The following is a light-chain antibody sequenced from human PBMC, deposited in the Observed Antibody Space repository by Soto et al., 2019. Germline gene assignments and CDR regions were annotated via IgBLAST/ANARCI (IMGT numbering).Light chain of an antibody. CDR1: QNIGHR. CDR2: STS. J-gene: IGKJ4*01. V-gene: IGKV1-39*01. Sequence: DIQMTQSPSSLSASLGDRVTITCLSSQNIGHRINWFQQQLGEPPKLLIYSTSSLQNDVPSRFSGRGSGTDFTLTISSLQPEDVATYYCQQSYSVPLTFGGGTKVEFK. CDR3: QQSYSVPLT.